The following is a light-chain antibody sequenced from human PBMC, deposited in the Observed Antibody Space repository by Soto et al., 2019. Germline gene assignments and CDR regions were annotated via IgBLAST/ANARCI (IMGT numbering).Light chain of an antibody. CDR1: QSVSSY. V-gene: IGKV3-11*01. J-gene: IGKJ1*01. CDR2: DAS. Sequence: EIVLTQSPATLSLSPGERATLSFRASQSVSSYLAWYQQKPGQAPRLLIYDASNRATGVPARFSGSGSGTDFTLTISSLEPEDFALYYCHQRQSWPRTFGQGTKVDIK. CDR3: HQRQSWPRT.